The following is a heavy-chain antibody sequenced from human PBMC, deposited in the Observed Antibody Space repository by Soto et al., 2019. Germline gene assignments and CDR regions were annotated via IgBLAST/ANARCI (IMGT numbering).Heavy chain of an antibody. CDR3: AKDTLYYDSSGYYETSGAFDI. J-gene: IGHJ3*02. CDR2: ISWNSGSI. V-gene: IGHV3-9*01. Sequence: EVQLVESGGGLVQPGRSLRLSCAASGFTFDDYAMHWVRQAPGKGLEWVSGISWNSGSIGYADSVKGRFTISRDNAKNSLYLQMNSLRAEDTALYYCAKDTLYYDSSGYYETSGAFDIWGQGTMVTVSS. CDR1: GFTFDDYA. D-gene: IGHD3-22*01.